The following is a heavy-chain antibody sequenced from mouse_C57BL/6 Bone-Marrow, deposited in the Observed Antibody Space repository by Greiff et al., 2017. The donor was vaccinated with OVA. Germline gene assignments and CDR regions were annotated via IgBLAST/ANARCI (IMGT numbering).Heavy chain of an antibody. CDR2: LDPETGGT. V-gene: IGHV1-15*01. CDR1: GYTFTDYE. D-gene: IGHD2-9*01. Sequence: QVQLQQSGAELVRPGASVTLSCKASGYTFTDYEMHWVKQTPVHGLEWIGALDPETGGTAYNQKFKGKAILTADKSSSTSYMQLRSLTCVDSAVYYCTRPTMVTDADYWGQGTTLTVSS. J-gene: IGHJ2*01. CDR3: TRPTMVTDADY.